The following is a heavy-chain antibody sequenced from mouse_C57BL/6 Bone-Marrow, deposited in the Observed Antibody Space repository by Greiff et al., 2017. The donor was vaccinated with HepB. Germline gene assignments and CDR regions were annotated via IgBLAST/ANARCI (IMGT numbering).Heavy chain of an antibody. D-gene: IGHD1-1*01. CDR2: FHPYNDDT. V-gene: IGHV1-47*01. Sequence: QVQLQQSGAELVKPGASVKMSCKASGYTFTTYPIEWMKQNHGKSLEWIGNFHPYNDDTKYNEKFKGKATLTVEKSSSTVYLELSRLTSDDSAVYYCARDDYGSSYPFYYAMDYWGQGTSVTVSS. CDR3: ARDDYGSSYPFYYAMDY. J-gene: IGHJ4*01. CDR1: GYTFTTYP.